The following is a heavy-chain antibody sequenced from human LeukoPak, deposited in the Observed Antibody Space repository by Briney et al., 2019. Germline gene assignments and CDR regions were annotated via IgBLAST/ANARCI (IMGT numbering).Heavy chain of an antibody. V-gene: IGHV4-59*01. CDR2: IYYSGST. CDR1: GVSISSYY. J-gene: IGHJ4*02. Sequence: SETLSLTCTVSGVSISSYYWSWIRQPPGKGLEWIGYIYYSGSTNYNPSLKSRVTISVDTSKNQFSLKLSSVTAADTAVYYCARAGSGYYRPPENFDYWGQGTLVTVSS. CDR3: ARAGSGYYRPPENFDY. D-gene: IGHD3-3*01.